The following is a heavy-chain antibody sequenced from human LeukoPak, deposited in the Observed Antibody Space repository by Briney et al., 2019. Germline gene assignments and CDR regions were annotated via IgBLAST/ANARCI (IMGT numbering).Heavy chain of an antibody. V-gene: IGHV1-46*01. CDR1: GYTFTSYY. CDR2: INPSGGST. CDR3: ARASGSYYYFDY. D-gene: IGHD1-26*01. J-gene: IGHJ4*02. Sequence: ASVKVSCKASGYTFTSYYMYWVRQAPGQGLEWMGIINPSGGSTSYAQKFQGRVTMTRDTSTSTVYMELSSLRSEDTAVYHCARASGSYYYFDYWGQGTLVTVSS.